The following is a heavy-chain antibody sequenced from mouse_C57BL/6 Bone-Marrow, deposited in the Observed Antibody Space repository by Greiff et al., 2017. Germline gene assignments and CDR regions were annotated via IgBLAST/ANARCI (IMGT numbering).Heavy chain of an antibody. CDR3: ARHEGNYDDAMDY. D-gene: IGHD2-1*01. Sequence: EVMLVESGGGLVQPGESLKLSCESNEYEFPSHYMSWVRKTPEKRLELVADINRDGGSTYYPDTMERRFIISRDNTKKTLYLQMSSLMSEDTAVDYCARHEGNYDDAMDYWGQGTSVTVSS. CDR1: EYEFPSHY. CDR2: INRDGGST. V-gene: IGHV5-2*03. J-gene: IGHJ4*01.